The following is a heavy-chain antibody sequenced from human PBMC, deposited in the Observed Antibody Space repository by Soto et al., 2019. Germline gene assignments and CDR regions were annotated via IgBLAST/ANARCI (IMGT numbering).Heavy chain of an antibody. Sequence: VQLVQSGAEVKKPGSSVKVSCKASGGTFSSYAISWVRQAPGQGLEWMGGIIPIFGTANYAQKFQGRVTITADKSTSRAYMELSSLRAEDTAVYYCARGGPGASIAAAAQAYYSWGQGTLVTVSS. V-gene: IGHV1-69*06. CDR2: IIPIFGTA. CDR1: GGTFSSYA. D-gene: IGHD6-13*01. CDR3: ARGGPGASIAAAAQAYYS. J-gene: IGHJ4*02.